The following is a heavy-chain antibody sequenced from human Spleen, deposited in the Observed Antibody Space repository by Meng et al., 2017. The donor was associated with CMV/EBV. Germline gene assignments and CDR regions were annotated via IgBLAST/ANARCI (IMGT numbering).Heavy chain of an antibody. CDR1: GGTFSYYG. CDR2: VAPGTGDT. Sequence: SGGTFSYYGISWVRHAHGQGLEWMGCVAPGTGDTNYAQKFQVKVTMTRDTSITTSYMELSSLTSDDTAVYFCARVRSRYNWNDDAFWGQGTLVTVSS. J-gene: IGHJ4*02. CDR3: ARVRSRYNWNDDAF. D-gene: IGHD1-20*01. V-gene: IGHV1-2*02.